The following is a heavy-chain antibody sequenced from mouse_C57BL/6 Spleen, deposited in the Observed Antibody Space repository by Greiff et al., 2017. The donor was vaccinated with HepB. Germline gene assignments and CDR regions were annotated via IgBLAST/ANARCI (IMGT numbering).Heavy chain of an antibody. CDR2: IWSGGST. V-gene: IGHV2-2*01. CDR1: GFSLTSYG. J-gene: IGHJ1*03. Sequence: VHLVESGPGLVQPSQSLSITCTVSGFSLTSYGVHWVRQSPGKGLEWLGVIWSGGSTDYNAAFISRLSISKDNSKSQVFFKMNSLQADDTAIYYCARTPLGYFDVWGTGTTVTVSS. CDR3: ARTPLGYFDV.